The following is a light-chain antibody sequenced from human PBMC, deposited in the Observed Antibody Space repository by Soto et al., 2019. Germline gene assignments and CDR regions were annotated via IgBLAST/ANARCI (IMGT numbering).Light chain of an antibody. Sequence: DIVMTQSPDSLAVSLGERATINCKSSQSVLYSSNNKNYLAWYQQKPGQPPKLLIYWASTRESGVPDRFSGSGSGTDLTLTISSLQAGDVAVYYCQQYYSTLFTFGPGTKVDIK. J-gene: IGKJ3*01. CDR2: WAS. CDR1: QSVLYSSNNKNY. CDR3: QQYYSTLFT. V-gene: IGKV4-1*01.